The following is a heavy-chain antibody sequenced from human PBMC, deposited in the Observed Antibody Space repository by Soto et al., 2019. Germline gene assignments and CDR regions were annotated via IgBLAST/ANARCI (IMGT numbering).Heavy chain of an antibody. D-gene: IGHD3-3*02. CDR2: IYHSGIT. V-gene: IGHV4-4*02. J-gene: IGHJ4*02. CDR1: GGSISDSNW. Sequence: VQLQESGPGLVKPSVTLSLSCAVSGGSISDSNWWSWVRQPPGKGLEWIGEIYHSGITNYNPALESRVTMSVDKSKNQFSLKLTSVTAADTAVYYCASNHFWSGYRIDYWGQGTLVIVSS. CDR3: ASNHFWSGYRIDY.